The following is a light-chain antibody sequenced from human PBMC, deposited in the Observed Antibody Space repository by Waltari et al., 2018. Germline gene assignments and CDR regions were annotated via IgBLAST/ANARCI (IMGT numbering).Light chain of an antibody. CDR1: SSDVGGYNY. J-gene: IGLJ1*01. CDR3: CSYAGSYTFYV. CDR2: DVS. Sequence: QSALTQPRSVSGSPGQSVTISCTGTSSDVGGYNYVSWYQQYPGKAPKLMIYDVSERPPGVPDRFSGSKSGNTASLTISGLQAEDEADYYCCSYAGSYTFYVFGTGTKVTVL. V-gene: IGLV2-11*01.